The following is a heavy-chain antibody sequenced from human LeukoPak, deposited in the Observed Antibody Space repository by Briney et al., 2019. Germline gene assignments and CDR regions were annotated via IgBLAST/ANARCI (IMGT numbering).Heavy chain of an antibody. D-gene: IGHD3-10*01. V-gene: IGHV4-59*12. J-gene: IGHJ3*02. CDR3: AGRRGDPYYYDSGTGTDAFDI. Sequence: TSETLSLTCTVSGGSISSYYWSWIRQPPGKGLEWIGYIYYSGSTNYNPSLKSRVTISVDTSKNQFSLTLTSVTAADTAVYYCAGRRGDPYYYDSGTGTDAFDIWGQGTMVTVSS. CDR1: GGSISSYY. CDR2: IYYSGST.